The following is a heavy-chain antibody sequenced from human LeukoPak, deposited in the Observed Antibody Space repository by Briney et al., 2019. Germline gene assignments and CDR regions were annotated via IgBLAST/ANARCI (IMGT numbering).Heavy chain of an antibody. V-gene: IGHV4-59*01. CDR1: GGSITGSY. CDR3: ATAGPISGRHNYFDS. D-gene: IGHD3-10*01. CDR2: IYYSGST. Sequence: SEALSLTCTVSGGSITGSYWSWLRQPPGKGLEYIGYIYYSGSTNYNPSLKSRVTISVDTSKNQFSLKLTSVTAADTAVFYCATAGPISGRHNYFDSWGQGTLVTVSS. J-gene: IGHJ4*02.